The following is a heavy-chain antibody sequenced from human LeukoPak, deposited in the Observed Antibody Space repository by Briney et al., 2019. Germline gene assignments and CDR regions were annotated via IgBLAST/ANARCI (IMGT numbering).Heavy chain of an antibody. CDR2: ITTSSSYT. Sequence: MDWVRQIPGKGLEWISSITTSSSYTFYADSVKGRFAISRDNARNSLYLQMNSLTAEDTAVYYCARDPYSGAYGDTYYYFMDVWGKGATVTISS. V-gene: IGHV3-21*01. J-gene: IGHJ6*03. CDR3: ARDPYSGAYGDTYYYFMDV. D-gene: IGHD1-26*01.